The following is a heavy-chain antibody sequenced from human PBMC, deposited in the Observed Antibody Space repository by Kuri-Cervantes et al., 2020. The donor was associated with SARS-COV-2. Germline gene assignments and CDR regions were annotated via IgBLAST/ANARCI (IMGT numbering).Heavy chain of an antibody. CDR3: ARDLQRGTFDI. V-gene: IGHV1-69*06. Sequence: SVKVSCKASGGTFSSYAISWVRRAPGQGLEWMGGIIPTFGTANYAQKFQGRVTITADKSTSTAYMELSSLRSEDTAVYYCARDLQRGTFDIWGQGTMVTVSS. CDR2: IIPTFGTA. CDR1: GGTFSSYA. D-gene: IGHD1-14*01. J-gene: IGHJ3*02.